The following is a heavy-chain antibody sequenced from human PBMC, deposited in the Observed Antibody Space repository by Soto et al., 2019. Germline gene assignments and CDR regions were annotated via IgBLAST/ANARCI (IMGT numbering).Heavy chain of an antibody. CDR3: ARDPIHSSGWYHWFDP. D-gene: IGHD6-19*01. V-gene: IGHV1-69*06. CDR2: IIPIFGTA. J-gene: IGHJ5*02. Sequence: QVQLVQSGAEVKKPGSSVKVSCKASGGTFSSYAISWVRQAPGQGLEWMGGIIPIFGTANYEQKFQGRVTITADKSTSTAYMELSRLRSEDTAVYYCARDPIHSSGWYHWFDPWGQGTLVTVSS. CDR1: GGTFSSYA.